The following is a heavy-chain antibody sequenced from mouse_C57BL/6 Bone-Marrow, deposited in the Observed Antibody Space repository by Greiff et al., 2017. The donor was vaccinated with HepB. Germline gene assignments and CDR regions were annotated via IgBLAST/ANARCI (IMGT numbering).Heavy chain of an antibody. V-gene: IGHV2-2*01. CDR1: GFSLTGYG. Sequence: VQLQQSGPGLVQPSQSLSITCTVSGFSLTGYGVHWVRQSPGKGLEWLGVIWSGGSTAYNAAFISRLSISKDNSKRQVFFKMNSLQADDTAIYYCARNYYGNYAMDYWGQGTSVTVSS. CDR2: IWSGGST. J-gene: IGHJ4*01. CDR3: ARNYYGNYAMDY. D-gene: IGHD1-1*01.